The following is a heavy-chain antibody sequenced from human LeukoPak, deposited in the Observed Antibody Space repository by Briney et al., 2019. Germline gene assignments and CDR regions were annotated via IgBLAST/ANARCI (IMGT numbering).Heavy chain of an antibody. J-gene: IGHJ4*02. CDR2: ISSSSSYI. V-gene: IGHV3-21*01. CDR1: GFTFSSYS. Sequence: GGSLRLSCAASGFTFSSYSMNWGRQAPGKGLEWVSSISSSSSYIYYADSVKGRFTISRDNAKNSLYLQMNSLRAEDTAVYYCARDNQTSLVGYFDYWGQGTLVTVSS. D-gene: IGHD1-26*01. CDR3: ARDNQTSLVGYFDY.